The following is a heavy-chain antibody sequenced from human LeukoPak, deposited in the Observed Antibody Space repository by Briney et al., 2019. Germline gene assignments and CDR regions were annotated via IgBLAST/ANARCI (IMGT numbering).Heavy chain of an antibody. J-gene: IGHJ2*01. CDR1: GGSISSSY. V-gene: IGHV4-59*01. CDR2: IYYTGST. D-gene: IGHD4-17*01. Sequence: SETLSLTCTVSGGSISSSYWSWIRQPPGKGLEWIGYIYYTGSTTYNPFLKSRVTISVDTSKNQFSLKLRSVTAADTAAYYCARDYGDIPPDWYYDLWGRGTLVTVSS. CDR3: ARDYGDIPPDWYYDL.